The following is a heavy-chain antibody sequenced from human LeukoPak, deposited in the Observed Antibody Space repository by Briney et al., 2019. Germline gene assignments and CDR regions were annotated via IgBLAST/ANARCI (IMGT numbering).Heavy chain of an antibody. CDR2: INPNSGGT. V-gene: IGHV1-2*02. CDR3: ARGRPGDYFDY. D-gene: IGHD6-25*01. CDR1: EYTFTGYY. Sequence: GASVKVSCKASEYTFTGYYIHWVRQAPGQGLEWMGWINPNSGGTSYLQNFQGRVTMTRDTSISTAYMDLSRLRSDDTAVYYCARGRPGDYFDYWGQGTLVTVSS. J-gene: IGHJ4*02.